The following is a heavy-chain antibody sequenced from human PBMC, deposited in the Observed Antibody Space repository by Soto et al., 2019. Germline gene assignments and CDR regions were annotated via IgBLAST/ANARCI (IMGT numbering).Heavy chain of an antibody. V-gene: IGHV3-33*01. J-gene: IGHJ4*02. CDR3: ARDPDGGQWLFNY. CDR2: VSSDGTNI. D-gene: IGHD6-19*01. Sequence: GGSLRLSCAVSGIIFTGYGMHWVRQVPGKGLELVAIVSSDGTNINYADFVKGRFTVSRDNSKNTLWLQMDSLRAEDTAVYYCARDPDGGQWLFNYWGQGSLVTVSS. CDR1: GIIFTGYG.